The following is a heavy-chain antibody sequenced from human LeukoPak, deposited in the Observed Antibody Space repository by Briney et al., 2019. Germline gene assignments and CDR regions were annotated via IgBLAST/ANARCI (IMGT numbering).Heavy chain of an antibody. Sequence: PSETLSLTCTGSGGPISSYYWSWIRKPPGKGREWSGYIYYSGSTNYNPSPKGRVTITVNTSKNQFSLELSSVTAADTAVYYCARARWFGEFLGFDYWGQGTLVTVSS. V-gene: IGHV4-59*01. CDR3: ARARWFGEFLGFDY. D-gene: IGHD3-10*01. CDR1: GGPISSYY. CDR2: IYYSGST. J-gene: IGHJ4*02.